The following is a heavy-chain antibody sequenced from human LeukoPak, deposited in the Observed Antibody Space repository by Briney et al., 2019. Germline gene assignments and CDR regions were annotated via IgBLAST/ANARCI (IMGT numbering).Heavy chain of an antibody. V-gene: IGHV3-49*04. CDR2: IRSKLYGGTT. CDR3: TRLFSESSSWALDY. J-gene: IGHJ4*02. CDR1: GFSFGDYA. D-gene: IGHD6-13*01. Sequence: GGSLRLSCTASGFSFGDYAMSWVRQAPGEGLEWVGFIRSKLYGGTTQYVASVKGRFTISRDDSKSIAYLQMNSLKTEDTAVYYCTRLFSESSSWALDYWGQGSLVTVSS.